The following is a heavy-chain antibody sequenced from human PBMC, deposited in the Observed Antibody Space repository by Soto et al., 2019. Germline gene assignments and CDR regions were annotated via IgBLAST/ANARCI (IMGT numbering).Heavy chain of an antibody. D-gene: IGHD2-21*02. CDR1: GYTFTGYY. CDR2: INPYTGGT. J-gene: IGHJ6*02. CDR3: ATQFHHCGGDCYRGPYFGMDV. V-gene: IGHV1-2*02. Sequence: QVQLVQSGSEVKELGASVKVSCKASGYTFTGYYVLWVRQAPGQGPECMGWINPYTGGTNYAQKFQGRVTMTRDTSISTAYMELSKLISDDTAVYYCATQFHHCGGDCYRGPYFGMDVWGQGTTVTVSS.